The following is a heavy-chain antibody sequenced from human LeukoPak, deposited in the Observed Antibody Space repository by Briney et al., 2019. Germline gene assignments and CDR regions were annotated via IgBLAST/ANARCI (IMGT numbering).Heavy chain of an antibody. J-gene: IGHJ4*02. Sequence: PGGSLRLSCAASGFTFSSYAMHWVRQAPGKGLEWVAVISYDGSNKYYADSVKGRFTISRDNSKNTLYLQMNSLRAEDTAVYYCAKYEVGELLMVDYWGQGTLVTVSS. CDR1: GFTFSSYA. CDR3: AKYEVGELLMVDY. D-gene: IGHD3-10*01. V-gene: IGHV3-30*04. CDR2: ISYDGSNK.